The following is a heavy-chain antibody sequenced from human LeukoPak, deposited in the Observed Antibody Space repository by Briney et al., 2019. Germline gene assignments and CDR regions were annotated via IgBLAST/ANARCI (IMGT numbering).Heavy chain of an antibody. Sequence: GGSLRLSCAASGFTFSSFGMSWVRQAPGKGLEWVSTISGSGSITYYADSMKGRFTISRDNSKNTLYLQVNSLRAGDTAVYYCAKDLWSVVTLTLDYWGQGTLVTVSS. V-gene: IGHV3-23*01. D-gene: IGHD2-21*02. CDR2: ISGSGSIT. CDR1: GFTFSSFG. J-gene: IGHJ4*02. CDR3: AKDLWSVVTLTLDY.